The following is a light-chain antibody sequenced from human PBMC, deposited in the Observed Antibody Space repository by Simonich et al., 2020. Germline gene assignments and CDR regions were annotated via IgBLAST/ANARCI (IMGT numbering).Light chain of an antibody. Sequence: DIVMTQSPDSLAVSLGERATINCKSSQSVLYSSNNKNYLAWYQQKPGQPPKLLIYWASTRESGVPDRLSGSGSGTDFTLTISSRQAEDVAVYYCQQYYSTPYTFGQGTKLEIK. CDR1: QSVLYSSNNKNY. CDR2: WAS. CDR3: QQYYSTPYT. V-gene: IGKV4-1*01. J-gene: IGKJ2*01.